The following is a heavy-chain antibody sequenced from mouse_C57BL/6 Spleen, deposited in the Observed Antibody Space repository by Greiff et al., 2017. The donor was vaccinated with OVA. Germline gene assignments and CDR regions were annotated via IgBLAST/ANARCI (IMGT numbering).Heavy chain of an antibody. J-gene: IGHJ2*01. V-gene: IGHV1-15*01. D-gene: IGHD4-1*01. CDR3: TRTGTKGDYFDY. CDR2: IDPETGGT. Sequence: VQLQQSGAELVRPGASVTLSCKASGYTFTDYEMHWVKQTPVHGLEWIGAIDPETGGTAYNQKFKGKAILTADKSSSTAYMELRSLTSEDSAVYYCTRTGTKGDYFDYWGQGTTRTVSS. CDR1: GYTFTDYE.